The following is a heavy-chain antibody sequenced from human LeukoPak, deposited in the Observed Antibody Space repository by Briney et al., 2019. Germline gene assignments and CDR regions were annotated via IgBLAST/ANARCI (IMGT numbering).Heavy chain of an antibody. D-gene: IGHD6-13*01. CDR3: ARDSAYSQLAFDY. CDR1: GFAFSSYG. J-gene: IGHJ4*02. Sequence: GGSLRLSCAASGFAFSSYGMHWVRQAPGKGLEWVAVIWYDGSNKYYADSVKGRFTISRDNSKNTLYLQMNSLRAEDTAVYYCARDSAYSQLAFDYWGQGTLVTASS. CDR2: IWYDGSNK. V-gene: IGHV3-33*01.